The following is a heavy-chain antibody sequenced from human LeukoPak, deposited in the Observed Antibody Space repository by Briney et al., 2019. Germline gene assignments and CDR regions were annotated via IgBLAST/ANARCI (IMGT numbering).Heavy chain of an antibody. CDR2: IHHSGST. D-gene: IGHD2-15*01. V-gene: IGHV4-38-2*02. CDR3: ARIKAATSADF. J-gene: IGHJ4*01. CDR1: GYSITNDYF. Sequence: SETLSLTCTVSGYSITNDYFWGWIRQPPGKGLEWLGSIHHSGSTYIFGPLNSRVTMSLDTSKNQFSLGLSSVTAADTAVHYCARIKAATSADFWGHGTLVTVSS.